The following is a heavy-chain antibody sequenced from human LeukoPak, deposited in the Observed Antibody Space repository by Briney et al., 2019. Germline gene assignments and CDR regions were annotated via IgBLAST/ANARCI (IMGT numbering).Heavy chain of an antibody. Sequence: GASVKVSCKASGYTFTSYYMHWVRQAPGQGLEWMGIINPSGGSTSYAQKFQGRVTITRDMSTSTAYMELSSLRSEDTAVYYCAASLICSSTSCPRAGAFDIWGQGTMVTVSS. D-gene: IGHD2-2*01. CDR3: AASLICSSTSCPRAGAFDI. J-gene: IGHJ3*02. CDR2: INPSGGST. V-gene: IGHV1-46*01. CDR1: GYTFTSYY.